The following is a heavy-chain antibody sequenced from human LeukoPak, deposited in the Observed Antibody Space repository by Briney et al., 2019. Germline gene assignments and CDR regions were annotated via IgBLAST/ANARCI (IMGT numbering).Heavy chain of an antibody. V-gene: IGHV1-46*01. Sequence: ASVKVSCKASGYTFIGFYMHWVRQAPGQGLEWMGIINPSGGSTTYAQKFQGRVTMTRDTSTSTVYVELSSLRSEDTAVYYCARAEAAFGGVIDPFDYWGQGSLVTVSS. CDR2: INPSGGST. J-gene: IGHJ4*02. CDR3: ARAEAAFGGVIDPFDY. CDR1: GYTFIGFY. D-gene: IGHD3-16*02.